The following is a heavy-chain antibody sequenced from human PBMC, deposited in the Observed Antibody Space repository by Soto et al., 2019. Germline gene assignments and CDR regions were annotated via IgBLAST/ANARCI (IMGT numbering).Heavy chain of an antibody. V-gene: IGHV3-74*01. J-gene: IGHJ4*02. Sequence: PGGSLRLSCAASGFTLSRYWVHWVRQVPGKGLVWVSRINPDGSTTNYADSVKGRFTVSRDNAKNTVYLHMNSLRAEDTAGYYCTRDTTGPDDHWGQGTLVTVSS. D-gene: IGHD1-1*01. CDR2: INPDGSTT. CDR1: GFTLSRYW. CDR3: TRDTTGPDDH.